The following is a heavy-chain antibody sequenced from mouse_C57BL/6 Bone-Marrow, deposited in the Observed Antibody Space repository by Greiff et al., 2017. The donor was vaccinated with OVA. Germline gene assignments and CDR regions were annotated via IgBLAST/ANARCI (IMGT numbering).Heavy chain of an antibody. CDR2: IYPGSGST. Sequence: QVQLQQSGAELVKPGASVKMSCKASGYTFTSYWITWVKQRPGQGLEWIGDIYPGSGSTNYIGKFKSKATLTVDTSSSTAYMQLSSRTSEDSAVYYCARRGCGNYPFFDYWGQGTTLTVSS. CDR3: ARRGCGNYPFFDY. CDR1: GYTFTSYW. D-gene: IGHD2-1*01. J-gene: IGHJ2*01. V-gene: IGHV1-55*01.